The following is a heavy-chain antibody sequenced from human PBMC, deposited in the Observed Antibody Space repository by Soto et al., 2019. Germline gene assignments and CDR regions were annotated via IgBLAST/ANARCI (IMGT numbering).Heavy chain of an antibody. CDR1: GYTFTGYY. J-gene: IGHJ6*03. CDR2: INPNSGGT. CDR3: ARGSPDYYHMDV. Sequence: ASVKVSCKASGYTFTGYYMHWVRQAPGQGLEWMGWINPNSGGTNYAQKFQGWVTMTRDTSISTAYMELSRLRSDDTAVYYCARGSPDYYHMDVWGKGTTVTVSS. V-gene: IGHV1-2*04.